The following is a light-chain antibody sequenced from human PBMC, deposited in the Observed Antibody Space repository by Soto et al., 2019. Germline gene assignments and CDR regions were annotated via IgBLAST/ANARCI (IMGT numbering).Light chain of an antibody. CDR3: GADHGSGSNFAVV. CDR2: VGTGGIVG. V-gene: IGLV9-49*01. CDR1: SGYSNYK. J-gene: IGLJ2*01. Sequence: QPVLTQPPSASASLGASVTLTCTLSSGYSNYKVDWYQQRQGQGPRFVMRVGTGGIVGAKGDGIPDRFSVLGSGLNRYLTIKNIHEEDESDYHCGADHGSGSNFAVVFGGGTKLTVL.